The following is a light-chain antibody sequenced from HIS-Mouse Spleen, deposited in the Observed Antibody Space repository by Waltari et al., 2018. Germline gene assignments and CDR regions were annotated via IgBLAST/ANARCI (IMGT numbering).Light chain of an antibody. V-gene: IGLV1-44*01. J-gene: IGLJ2*01. CDR1: SSNIGSNT. CDR3: AAWDDSLNAVL. Sequence: QSVLTQPPSASGTPGQRVTISCSGSSSNIGSNTVNWYQQLPGTAPKLLIYSNKQRPSGVPDRFSGSKSGTSASLAISGLQSEDEADYYCAAWDDSLNAVLFGGGTKLTVL. CDR2: SNK.